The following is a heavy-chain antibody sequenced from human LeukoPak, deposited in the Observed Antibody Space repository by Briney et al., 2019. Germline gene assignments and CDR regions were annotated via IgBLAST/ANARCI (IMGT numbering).Heavy chain of an antibody. CDR1: GYTFNGYD. V-gene: IGHV1-8*01. D-gene: IGHD5-12*01. CDR2: MNPNSGNT. Sequence: ASVKVSCKASGYTFNGYDLNWVRQATRQGLEWMGWMNPNSGNTGYAQKFQGRVTMTRDTSINTAYMELSSLTSEDTAVYYCARVEFNGGYSHVYWGQGTLVTVSS. CDR3: ARVEFNGGYSHVY. J-gene: IGHJ4*02.